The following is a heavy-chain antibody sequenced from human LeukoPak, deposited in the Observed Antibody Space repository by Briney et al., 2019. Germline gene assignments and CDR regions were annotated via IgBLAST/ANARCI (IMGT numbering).Heavy chain of an antibody. Sequence: GGSLRLSCAASGFTFSSYGMHWVRQAPGKGLEWVAVTWYDGGNNYYADSVKGRFTISRDNSKNTLYLQMNSLRAEDTAVYYCARDLKRPRDYDDYWGQGTLVTVSS. J-gene: IGHJ4*02. V-gene: IGHV3-33*01. CDR1: GFTFSSYG. CDR3: ARDLKRPRDYDDY. CDR2: TWYDGGNN. D-gene: IGHD6-6*01.